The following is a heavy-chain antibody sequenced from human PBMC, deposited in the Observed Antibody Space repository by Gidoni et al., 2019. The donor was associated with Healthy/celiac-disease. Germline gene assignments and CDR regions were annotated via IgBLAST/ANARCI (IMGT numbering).Heavy chain of an antibody. Sequence: QVQLQESGPGLVKPSETLSHTYTVPGGSISSYYWRWIRQTAGKGLEWIGRIYTSGSTNYNPSLKSRVTMSLDTSKNQFSLKLSSVTAADTAVYYCARGGDHLTDYGDYWWFDPWGQGTLVTVSS. CDR1: GGSISSYY. D-gene: IGHD4-17*01. V-gene: IGHV4-4*07. CDR2: IYTSGST. CDR3: ARGGDHLTDYGDYWWFDP. J-gene: IGHJ5*02.